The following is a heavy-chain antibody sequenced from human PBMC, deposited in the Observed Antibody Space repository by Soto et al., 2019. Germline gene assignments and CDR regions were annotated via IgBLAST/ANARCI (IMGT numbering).Heavy chain of an antibody. J-gene: IGHJ4*02. CDR3: AKDRQPDCIWTFDL. D-gene: IGHD3-9*01. CDR1: GFSFGTYT. Sequence: GGSLRLSCAASGFSFGTYTMNWVGQAPGKGLEWVAGIFPGGSTYYANSVKGRFTFSRDHSQSSVFLQMSSLRDEDTAVYYCAKDRQPDCIWTFDLWGQGTLFTVSS. V-gene: IGHV3-23*03. CDR2: IFPGGST.